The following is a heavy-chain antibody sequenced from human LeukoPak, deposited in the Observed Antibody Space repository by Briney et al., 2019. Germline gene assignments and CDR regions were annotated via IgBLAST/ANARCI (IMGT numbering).Heavy chain of an antibody. J-gene: IGHJ4*02. D-gene: IGHD2-21*02. V-gene: IGHV3-23*01. CDR3: VREDTPATANY. CDR2: ISGGGDIT. CDR1: GFNFANHA. Sequence: GGSLRLSCAASGFNFANHAMSWVRQTPGKGLEWVSAISGGGDITYYADSVTGRFTISRDNSKDTLFLQMHSLRPGDTAVYYCVREDTPATANYWGLGTLVTISS.